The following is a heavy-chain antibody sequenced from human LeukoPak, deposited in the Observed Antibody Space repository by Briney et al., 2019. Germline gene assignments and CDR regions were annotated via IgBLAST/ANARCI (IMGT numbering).Heavy chain of an antibody. Sequence: PSETPSLTCTVSGASISSYYWSWVRQPPGKGLEWIGYFYYGATTNYNPSLKSRVTISADTSKNRFSLRLSSATAADTAVYYCARHPIIVAAGYYFDYWGQGTLVTVSS. CDR1: GASISSYY. CDR3: ARHPIIVAAGYYFDY. V-gene: IGHV4-59*08. CDR2: FYYGATT. J-gene: IGHJ4*02. D-gene: IGHD5-12*01.